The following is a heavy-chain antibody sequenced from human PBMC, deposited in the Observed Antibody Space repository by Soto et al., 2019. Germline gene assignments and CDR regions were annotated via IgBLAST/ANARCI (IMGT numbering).Heavy chain of an antibody. V-gene: IGHV3-74*01. Sequence: GGSLRLSCAASGFTFSSYWMHWVRQAPGKGLVWVSRINSDGSSTFYVDSVKGRFTISRDSSKNTLYLQMNSLSAEDTAVYYCVTHSWNYWGQGTLVTVSS. D-gene: IGHD1-1*01. CDR2: INSDGSST. CDR1: GFTFSSYW. J-gene: IGHJ4*02. CDR3: VTHSWNY.